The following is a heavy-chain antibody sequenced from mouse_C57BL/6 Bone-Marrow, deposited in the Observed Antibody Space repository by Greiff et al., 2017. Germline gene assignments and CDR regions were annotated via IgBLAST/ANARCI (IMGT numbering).Heavy chain of an antibody. V-gene: IGHV1-81*01. CDR2: IYPRSGNT. CDR3: ARLGPGFAY. CDR1: GYTFTSYG. D-gene: IGHD4-1*01. J-gene: IGHJ3*01. Sequence: VKLMESGAELARPGASVKLSCKASGYTFTSYGISWVKQRTGQGLEWIGEIYPRSGNTYYNEKFKGKATLTADKSSSTAYMELRSLTSEDSAVYFCARLGPGFAYWGQGTLVTVSA.